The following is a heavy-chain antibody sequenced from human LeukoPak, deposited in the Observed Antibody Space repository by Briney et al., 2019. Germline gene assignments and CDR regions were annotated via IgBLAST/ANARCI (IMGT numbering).Heavy chain of an antibody. V-gene: IGHV4-59*01. CDR3: ARLTTARGYFDY. D-gene: IGHD4-17*01. CDR1: GGSIGSYF. CDR2: IYYSGNT. J-gene: IGHJ4*02. Sequence: PLETLSLTCTVSGGSIGSYFCSWIRQPPGKGLGWIGYIYYSGNTNYNPSLKSRVTISVDTSKNQFSLKLTSVTAADTAVYYCARLTTARGYFDYWGQGTLVTVSS.